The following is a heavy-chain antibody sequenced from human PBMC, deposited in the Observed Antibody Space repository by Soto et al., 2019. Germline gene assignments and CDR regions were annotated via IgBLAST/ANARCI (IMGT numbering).Heavy chain of an antibody. CDR2: ISGSFSST. CDR3: AKDEYSISPRFFDY. V-gene: IGHV3-23*01. Sequence: PGGSLILSCEASGFTFSSYTMSWGRHAPGEGLEGVSGISGSFSSTYYADSVTGRFTISRDNSKNTMYLQMNDLRAEDTAVYDCAKDEYSISPRFFDYWGQGTLVTVSS. D-gene: IGHD6-6*01. CDR1: GFTFSSYT. J-gene: IGHJ4*02.